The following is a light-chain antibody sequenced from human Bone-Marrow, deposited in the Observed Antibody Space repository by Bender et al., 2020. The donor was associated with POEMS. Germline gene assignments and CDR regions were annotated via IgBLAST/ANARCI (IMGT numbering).Light chain of an antibody. Sequence: QSALTQPASVPGPPGHWITISCTGTTTDVANFNLVSGYHQNPAKAPKLILYDVDTRPSGVSNRFSGSKSDNTASLTISGLLAEDEANYYCCSCTPGNSLFGGGTRLTVL. CDR1: TTDVANFNL. CDR3: CSCTPGNSL. CDR2: DVD. J-gene: IGLJ3*02. V-gene: IGLV2-14*02.